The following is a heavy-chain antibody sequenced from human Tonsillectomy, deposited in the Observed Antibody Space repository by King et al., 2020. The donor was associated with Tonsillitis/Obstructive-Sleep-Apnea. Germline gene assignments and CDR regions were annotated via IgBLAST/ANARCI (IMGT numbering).Heavy chain of an antibody. J-gene: IGHJ3*02. CDR2: INWNSGSI. CDR3: AKDHMITFGGVIIDI. CDR1: GFTFDDYA. D-gene: IGHD3-16*01. Sequence: VQLVESGGGLVQPGRSLRLSCAASGFTFDDYAMHWVRQAPGKGLEWVSGINWNSGSIGYADSVKGRFTISRDNAKNSLYLQMNSLRAEDTALYYCAKDHMITFGGVIIDIWGQGTMVTVSS. V-gene: IGHV3-9*01.